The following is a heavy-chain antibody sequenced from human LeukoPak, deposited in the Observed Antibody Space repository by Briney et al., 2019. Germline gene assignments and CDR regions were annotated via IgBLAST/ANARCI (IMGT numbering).Heavy chain of an antibody. CDR3: ARVRYCTSNTCFYDFDY. J-gene: IGHJ4*02. CDR1: GYSTSTGYY. Sequence: PSETLSLTCTVSGYSTSTGYYWGWIRQPPGKGLEWIGSIRHSGNTYYNPSLKSRVTMSVDTSKNQFSLKLSSVTAADTAIYYCARVRYCTSNTCFYDFDYWGQGTLVTVSS. CDR2: IRHSGNT. V-gene: IGHV4-38-2*02. D-gene: IGHD2-2*01.